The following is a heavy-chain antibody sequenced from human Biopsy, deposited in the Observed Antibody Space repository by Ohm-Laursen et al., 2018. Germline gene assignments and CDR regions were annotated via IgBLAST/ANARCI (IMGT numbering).Heavy chain of an antibody. V-gene: IGHV4-39*01. Sequence: SETLSLSRTVAGGSIRNNNNYWGWIRQPPGKGLEWIGSIFYRGSTHYKPSLKSRVNISVDTSKNQFSLKLNSVTAADTAVYYCARDYDTSGYYYVSWGQGTLVTVSS. CDR1: GGSIRNNNNY. CDR3: ARDYDTSGYYYVS. J-gene: IGHJ5*02. D-gene: IGHD3-22*01. CDR2: IFYRGST.